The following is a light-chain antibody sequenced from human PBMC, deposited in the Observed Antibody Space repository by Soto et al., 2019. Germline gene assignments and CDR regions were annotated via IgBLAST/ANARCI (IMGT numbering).Light chain of an antibody. V-gene: IGKV3-20*01. J-gene: IGKJ4*01. CDR3: QHYRTS. Sequence: EIVLTQSPGTLSLSPGERATLSCRASQSVSSSYLAWYQQKPGQPPRLLIYGASSRATGIPDRFSGSGSGTDFTLTSTRLEPVDFAVYYCQHYRTSFGGGTKVEIK. CDR1: QSVSSSY. CDR2: GAS.